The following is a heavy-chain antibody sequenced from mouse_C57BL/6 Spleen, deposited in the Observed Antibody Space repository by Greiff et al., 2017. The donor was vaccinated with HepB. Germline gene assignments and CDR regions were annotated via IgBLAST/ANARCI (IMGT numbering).Heavy chain of an antibody. Sequence: VQLQESGPGLVAPSQSLSITCTVSGFSLTSYAISWVRQPPGKGLEWLGVIWTGGGTNYNSALKSRLSISKDNSKSQVFLKMNSLQTDDTARYYCARNSHLYYGSYWYFDVWGTGTTVTVSS. CDR1: GFSLTSYA. J-gene: IGHJ1*03. CDR2: IWTGGGT. D-gene: IGHD1-1*01. V-gene: IGHV2-9-1*01. CDR3: ARNSHLYYGSYWYFDV.